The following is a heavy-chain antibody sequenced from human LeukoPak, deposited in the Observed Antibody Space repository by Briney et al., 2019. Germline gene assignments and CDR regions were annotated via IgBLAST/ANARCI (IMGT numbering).Heavy chain of an antibody. V-gene: IGHV4-39*07. CDR3: ATKVGYSSSWPYNWFDP. Sequence: SETLSLTCTVSGGSISTSNYYWGWIRQPPGKGLEWIGEINHSGSTNYNPSLKSRVTISVDTSKNQFSLKLSSVTAADTAVYYCATKVGYSSSWPYNWFDPWGQGTLVTVSS. CDR1: GGSISTSNYY. D-gene: IGHD6-13*01. J-gene: IGHJ5*02. CDR2: INHSGST.